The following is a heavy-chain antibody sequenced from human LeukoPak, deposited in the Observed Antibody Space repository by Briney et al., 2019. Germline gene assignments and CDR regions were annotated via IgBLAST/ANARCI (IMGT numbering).Heavy chain of an antibody. CDR1: GFTFSSYA. CDR3: AIGHTSGWHQFEY. J-gene: IGHJ4*02. Sequence: PGGSLRLSCAASGFTFSSYAMSWVRQAPGKGLEWVSGISGSGGSTNYADSVKGRFTISRDNSKNTLNLQMNSLRPDDTAVYYCAIGHTSGWHQFEYWGQGTLVTVSS. V-gene: IGHV3-23*01. D-gene: IGHD6-19*01. CDR2: ISGSGGST.